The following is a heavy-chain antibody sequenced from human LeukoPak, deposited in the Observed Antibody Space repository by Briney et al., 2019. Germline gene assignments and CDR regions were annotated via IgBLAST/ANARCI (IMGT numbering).Heavy chain of an antibody. D-gene: IGHD2-15*01. CDR1: GFTFSSYS. J-gene: IGHJ4*02. V-gene: IGHV3-21*01. Sequence: GGSLRLSCAASGFTFSSYSMNWVRQAPGKGLEWVSSISSSSSYIYYADSVKGRFTISRDNAKNSLYLQMNSLRAEDTAVYYCARDLAGYCSGGSCYGFDYWGQGTLVTVSS. CDR2: ISSSSSYI. CDR3: ARDLAGYCSGGSCYGFDY.